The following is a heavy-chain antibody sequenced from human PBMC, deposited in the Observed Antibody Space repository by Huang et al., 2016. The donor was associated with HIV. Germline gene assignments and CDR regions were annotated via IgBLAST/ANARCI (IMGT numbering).Heavy chain of an antibody. CDR1: GFSFRSYT. CDR2: ISSSGSAI. D-gene: IGHD2-8*01. J-gene: IGHJ5*02. Sequence: ELQLVQSGGGLVKPGESLRLSCSASGFSFRSYTLAWVRQTPVKGLDGVSSISSSGSAISYADSVRGKGRLTVSRDNAKNSLYLEINSVRAEDTALYYCATVGWTYGLDAYFFDTWGQGVLVIVSS. V-gene: IGHV3-21*02. CDR3: ATVGWTYGLDAYFFDT.